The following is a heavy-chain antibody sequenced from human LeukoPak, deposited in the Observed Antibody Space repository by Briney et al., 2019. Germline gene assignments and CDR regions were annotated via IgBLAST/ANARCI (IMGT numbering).Heavy chain of an antibody. J-gene: IGHJ3*01. CDR1: GFTVSNNF. CDR3: ARFDAFDL. CDR2: ISSSSSYI. V-gene: IGHV3-21*01. Sequence: TGGSLRLSCAASGFTVSNNFMSWVRQAPGKGLEWVSYISSSSSYIYYADSVKGRFTISRDNAKNSLYLQMNSLRAEDTAVYYCARFDAFDLWGQGTMVTVSS.